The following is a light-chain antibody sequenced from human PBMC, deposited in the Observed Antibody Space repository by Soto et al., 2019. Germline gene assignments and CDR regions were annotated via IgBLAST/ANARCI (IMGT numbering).Light chain of an antibody. CDR1: QSVSSY. Sequence: EIVLTQSPATLSLSPGERPTLSGRASQSVSSYLAWYQQKPGQAPRLLIYDASNRATGIPARFSGSGSGTDFTLTISSLEPEDFAVYYCQQRSNWPTFGQGTRLEIK. J-gene: IGKJ5*01. CDR3: QQRSNWPT. CDR2: DAS. V-gene: IGKV3-11*01.